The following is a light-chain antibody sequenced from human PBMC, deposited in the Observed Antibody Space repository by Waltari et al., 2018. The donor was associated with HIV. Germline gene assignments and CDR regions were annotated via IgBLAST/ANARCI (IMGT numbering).Light chain of an antibody. CDR2: GNS. V-gene: IGLV1-40*01. Sequence: QSVLTQPHSVSGAPGQRVTISCTGSSSNIGAGYDVHWYQQLPGTAPKVLIYGNSNRPSGVPDRFSGSKSGTSASLAITGLQAEDEADYYCQSYDSNLSGATVFGTGTKVTVL. CDR1: SSNIGAGYD. J-gene: IGLJ1*01. CDR3: QSYDSNLSGATV.